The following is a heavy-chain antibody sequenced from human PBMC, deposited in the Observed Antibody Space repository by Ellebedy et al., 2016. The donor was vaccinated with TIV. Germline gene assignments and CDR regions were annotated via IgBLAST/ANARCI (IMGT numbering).Heavy chain of an antibody. V-gene: IGHV1-24*01. CDR1: GYSLTESS. Sequence: AASVKVSCKVTGYSLTESSMHWVRQAPGKGLEWRGGFDPEDGETIYAQKFQGRVTVTEDTSTDTAYMELSSLTSEDTAVYYSARCRGHYLYGRAYYFDTWGQGTLVTVSS. D-gene: IGHD2/OR15-2a*01. CDR3: ARCRGHYLYGRAYYFDT. J-gene: IGHJ4*02. CDR2: FDPEDGET.